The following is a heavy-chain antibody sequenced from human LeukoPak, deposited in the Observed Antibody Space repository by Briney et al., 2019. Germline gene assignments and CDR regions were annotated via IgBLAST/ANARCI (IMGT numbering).Heavy chain of an antibody. CDR1: GFTFSSSD. J-gene: IGHJ4*02. V-gene: IGHV3-13*01. CDR3: ARXXWXESXSGTYYNWFDY. D-gene: IGHD3-10*01. CDR2: IGSGGDT. Sequence: PGGSLRLSCAASGFTFSSSDMHWVRHVTGKGLEWASAIGSGGDTYYPDSVKGRFTISRENARHSLYLQMNDLRAGDTAVYYCARXXWXESXSGTYYNWFDYWGQGTLVTVSS.